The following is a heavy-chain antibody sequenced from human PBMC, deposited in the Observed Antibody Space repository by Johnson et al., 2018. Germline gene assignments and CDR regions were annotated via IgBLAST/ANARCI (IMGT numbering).Heavy chain of an antibody. D-gene: IGHD3-9*01. CDR3: AKVQFYYDIETANLDY. CDR2: ISYDGSKK. J-gene: IGHJ4*02. Sequence: QVQLVESGGGVVQPGRSLRLSCVGSGFTFQNYAMHWVRQAPGKGLEWVAVISYDGSKKYYEDPVKGRFTVSRDNSKRTLYLQMNSLRAEDTAVYYCAKVQFYYDIETANLDYWGQGTLVTVSS. CDR1: GFTFQNYA. V-gene: IGHV3-30*18.